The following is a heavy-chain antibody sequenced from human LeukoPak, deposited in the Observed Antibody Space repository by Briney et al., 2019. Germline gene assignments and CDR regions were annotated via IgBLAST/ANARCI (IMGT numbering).Heavy chain of an antibody. CDR1: GFTFGAYY. J-gene: IGHJ4*02. V-gene: IGHV3-7*03. CDR2: IRGDGRET. CDR3: ARESAVGYGSFDY. D-gene: IGHD6-19*01. Sequence: GGSLRLSCAASGFTFGAYYMSWVRQAPGEGLEWVANIRGDGRETFYADSLRGRFSIFRDNARNSVSLQMNSLSAEDTGVYYCARESAVGYGSFDYWGQGTLVTVSS.